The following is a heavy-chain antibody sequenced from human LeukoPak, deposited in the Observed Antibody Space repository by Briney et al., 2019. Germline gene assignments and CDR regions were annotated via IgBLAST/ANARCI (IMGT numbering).Heavy chain of an antibody. Sequence: SETLSLTCTVSGDSISSGSYYWSWIRQPAGKRLEWIGRIYTSGITNYNPSLKSRVTISVDTSKNQFSLKLSSVTAADTAFYYCASEGVVRYLFDYWGQGTPVTVSS. J-gene: IGHJ4*02. CDR1: GDSISSGSYY. CDR2: IYTSGIT. CDR3: ASEGVVRYLFDY. D-gene: IGHD3-3*01. V-gene: IGHV4-61*02.